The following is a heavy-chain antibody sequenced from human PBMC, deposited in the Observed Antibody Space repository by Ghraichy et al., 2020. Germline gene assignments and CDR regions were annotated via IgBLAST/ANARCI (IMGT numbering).Heavy chain of an antibody. Sequence: GGSLRLSCAASGFSFSSYAMSWVRQAPGKGLEWVSAISGGGTSTFYADSVKGRFTISRDNAQNSLYLEMNSLRDEDTAVYYCARGSTVVRFFYYDGMDVWGQGTTVTVSS. CDR1: GFSFSSYA. CDR3: ARGSTVVRFFYYDGMDV. D-gene: IGHD4-23*01. CDR2: ISGGGTST. J-gene: IGHJ6*02. V-gene: IGHV3-23*01.